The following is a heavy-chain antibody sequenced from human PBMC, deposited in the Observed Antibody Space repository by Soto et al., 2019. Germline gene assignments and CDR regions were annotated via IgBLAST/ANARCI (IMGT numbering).Heavy chain of an antibody. CDR3: AKRYCGSTSCSGGRAFDY. CDR2: IDTSGAGT. D-gene: IGHD2-2*01. J-gene: IGHJ4*02. Sequence: EVHLLESGGGLVEPGGSLRLSCAASGFTFRSSPMSWVRQAPGKGLEWVSAIDTSGAGTYYVDSVRGRFTISRDNSKNTLFLRMDSLRAEDTALYYCAKRYCGSTSCSGGRAFDYWGRGTLVTVSS. V-gene: IGHV3-23*05. CDR1: GFTFRSSP.